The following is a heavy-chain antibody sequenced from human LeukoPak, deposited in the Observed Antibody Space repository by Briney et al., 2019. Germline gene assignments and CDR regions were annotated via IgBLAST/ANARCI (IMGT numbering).Heavy chain of an antibody. V-gene: IGHV1-8*03. Sequence: ASVKVSCKASGYTFTSYDINWVRQATGQGLEWMGWMNPNSGNTGYAQKFQGRVTITRNTSIRTAYMEPSSLRSEDTAVYYCARGRGHQQLVRYYYYYYMDVWGKGTTVTVSS. CDR2: MNPNSGNT. J-gene: IGHJ6*03. CDR1: GYTFTSYD. CDR3: ARGRGHQQLVRYYYYYYMDV. D-gene: IGHD6-13*01.